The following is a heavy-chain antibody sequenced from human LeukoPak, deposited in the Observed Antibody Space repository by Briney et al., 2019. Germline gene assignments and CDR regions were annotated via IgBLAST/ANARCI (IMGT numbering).Heavy chain of an antibody. D-gene: IGHD3-3*01. V-gene: IGHV1-69*13. CDR2: IIPIFGTA. J-gene: IGHJ4*02. CDR3: ATENYDFWSGYY. CDR1: GGAFSSYA. Sequence: SVKVSCKASGGAFSSYAISWVRQAPGQGLEWMGGIIPIFGTANYAQKFQGRVTITADESTSTAYMELSSLRSEDTAVYYCATENYDFWSGYYWGQGTLVTVSS.